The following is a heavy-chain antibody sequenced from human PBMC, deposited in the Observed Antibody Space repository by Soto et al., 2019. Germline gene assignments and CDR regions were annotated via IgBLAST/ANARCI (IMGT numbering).Heavy chain of an antibody. J-gene: IGHJ6*02. CDR3: AKDLAYSTGPVQGYYYGMDV. V-gene: IGHV3-23*01. Sequence: PGGSLRLSCAASGFTFSSYAMSWVRQAPGKGLEWVSAISGSGGSTYYADSVKGRFTISRDNSKNTLYLQMNSLRAEDTAVYYCAKDLAYSTGPVQGYYYGMDVWGQGTTVTVSS. CDR2: ISGSGGST. D-gene: IGHD3-9*01. CDR1: GFTFSSYA.